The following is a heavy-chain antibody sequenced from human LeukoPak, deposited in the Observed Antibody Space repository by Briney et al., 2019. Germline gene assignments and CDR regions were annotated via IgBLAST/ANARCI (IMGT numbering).Heavy chain of an antibody. CDR3: ARDPWELVLIRADYYFDY. CDR1: GFTFSSYA. CDR2: ISGSGGST. J-gene: IGHJ4*02. V-gene: IGHV3-23*01. D-gene: IGHD1-26*01. Sequence: PGGSLRLSCAASGFTFSSYAMSWVRQAPGKGLEWVSAISGSGGSTYYADSVKGRFTISRDNSKNTLYLQMNSLRAEDTAVYYCARDPWELVLIRADYYFDYWGQGTLVTVSS.